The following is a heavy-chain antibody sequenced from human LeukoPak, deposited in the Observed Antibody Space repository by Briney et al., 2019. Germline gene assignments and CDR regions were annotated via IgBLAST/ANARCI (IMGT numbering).Heavy chain of an antibody. Sequence: GGSLRLSCAGTGFTFSNYWMNWVRQAPGKGLEWVANIKEDGSRINYVDSVKGRFTISRDNAKNSVYLQMDNLRAEDTAVYYCEGSSGWLFDYWGQGILVAVSS. D-gene: IGHD6-19*01. CDR3: EGSSGWLFDY. CDR1: GFTFSNYW. J-gene: IGHJ4*02. CDR2: IKEDGSRI. V-gene: IGHV3-7*01.